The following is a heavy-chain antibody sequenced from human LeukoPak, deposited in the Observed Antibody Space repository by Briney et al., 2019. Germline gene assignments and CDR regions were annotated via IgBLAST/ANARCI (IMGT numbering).Heavy chain of an antibody. J-gene: IGHJ5*02. D-gene: IGHD1-26*01. CDR2: IRYDGSNK. Sequence: GGSLRLSCAASGFTFSSFGMHWVRQAPGKGLEWVAYIRYDGSNKNYADSLEGRFTISRDNSKNALYLQIDSLRPEDTAVYYCANTRGAGFYNWFDPWGQGALVTVSS. CDR3: ANTRGAGFYNWFDP. V-gene: IGHV3-30*02. CDR1: GFTFSSFG.